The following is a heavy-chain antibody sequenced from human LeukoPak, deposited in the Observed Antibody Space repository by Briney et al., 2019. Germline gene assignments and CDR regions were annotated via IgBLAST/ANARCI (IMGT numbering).Heavy chain of an antibody. CDR3: ARHSDYYDSSGYPDI. V-gene: IGHV4-39*01. CDR2: IYYSGST. J-gene: IGHJ3*02. D-gene: IGHD3-22*01. CDR1: GGSISSSSYY. Sequence: SETLSLTCTVSGGSISSSSYYWGWIRQPPGKGLEWIGSIYYSGSTYYNPSLKSRVTISVDTSKNQFSLKLSSVTAADTAVYYCARHSDYYDSSGYPDIWGQGTMATVSS.